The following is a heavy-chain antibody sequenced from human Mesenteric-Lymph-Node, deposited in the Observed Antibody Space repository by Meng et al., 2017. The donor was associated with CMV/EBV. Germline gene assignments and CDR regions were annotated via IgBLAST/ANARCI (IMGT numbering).Heavy chain of an antibody. CDR2: VYNDVNT. CDR3: ARGDLVDKWFGEPLFDH. Sequence: GESLKISCAASGFTVSSNYMSWVRQAPGKGLEWVSLVYNDVNTYYADSVKGRFTISRDTSKNTLYLQMNSLKAEDTAVYYCARGDLVDKWFGEPLFDHWGQGTLVTVSS. CDR1: GFTVSSNY. J-gene: IGHJ4*02. D-gene: IGHD3-10*01. V-gene: IGHV3-53*01.